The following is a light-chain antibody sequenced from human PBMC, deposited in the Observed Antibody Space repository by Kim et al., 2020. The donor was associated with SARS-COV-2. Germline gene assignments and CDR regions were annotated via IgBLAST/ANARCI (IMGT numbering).Light chain of an antibody. J-gene: IGLJ1*01. CDR2: AKN. Sequence: SSELTQDPAVSVALGQTVRITCQGDSLRRFYASWYQQRPGQAPVVVIYAKNNRPSGIPDRFSGSSAGNTASLTITGAQAEDEADYYCSSRDSSGASYVFGSGTKVTV. V-gene: IGLV3-19*01. CDR1: SLRRFY. CDR3: SSRDSSGASYV.